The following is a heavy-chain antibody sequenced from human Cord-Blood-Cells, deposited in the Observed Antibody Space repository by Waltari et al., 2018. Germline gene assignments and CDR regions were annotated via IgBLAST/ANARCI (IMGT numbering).Heavy chain of an antibody. CDR1: GYTLPELS. CDR3: ATSARELRAFDI. D-gene: IGHD1-26*01. Sequence: QVQLVQSGAEVKTPGASVKVSCKVSGYTLPELSMLWVRQAPGKGLEWMGGFDPEDGETIYAQKFQGRVTMTEDTSTDTAYMELSSLRSEDTAVYYCATSARELRAFDIWGQGTMVTVSS. J-gene: IGHJ3*02. V-gene: IGHV1-24*01. CDR2: FDPEDGET.